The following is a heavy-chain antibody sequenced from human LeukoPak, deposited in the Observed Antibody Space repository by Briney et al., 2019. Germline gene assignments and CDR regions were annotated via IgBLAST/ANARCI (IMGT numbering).Heavy chain of an antibody. CDR3: ARGISSGWYGAFDI. D-gene: IGHD6-19*01. Sequence: NPSETLSLTCTVSGGSISSYYWSWIRQPAGKGLEWIGRIYTSGSTNYNPSLKSRVTMSVDTSKNQFSLKLSSVTAADTAVYYCARGISSGWYGAFDIWGQGTMVTVSS. CDR2: IYTSGST. CDR1: GGSISSYY. J-gene: IGHJ3*02. V-gene: IGHV4-4*07.